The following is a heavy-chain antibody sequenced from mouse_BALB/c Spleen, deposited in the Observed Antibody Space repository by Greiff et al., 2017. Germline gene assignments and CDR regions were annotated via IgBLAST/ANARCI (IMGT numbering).Heavy chain of an antibody. Sequence: EVKVEESGGGLVQPGGSLKLSCAASGFTFSSYTMSWVRQTPEKRLEWVAYISNGGGSTYYPDTVKGRFTISRDNAKNTLYLQMSSLKSEDTAMYYCARRRNEYYAMDYWGQGTSVTVSS. J-gene: IGHJ4*01. V-gene: IGHV5-12-2*01. CDR3: ARRRNEYYAMDY. CDR1: GFTFSSYT. CDR2: ISNGGGST.